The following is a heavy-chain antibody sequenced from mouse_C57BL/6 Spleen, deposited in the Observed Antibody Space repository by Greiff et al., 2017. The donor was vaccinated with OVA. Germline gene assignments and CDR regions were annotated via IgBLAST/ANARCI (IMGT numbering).Heavy chain of an antibody. J-gene: IGHJ3*01. V-gene: IGHV1-64*01. CDR1: GYTFTSYW. CDR3: ARYWDEAY. Sequence: VQLQQPGAELVKLGASVKLSCKASGYTFTSYWMHWVKQRPGQGLEWIGMCLPNSGSTNYNEKFKSKAALTVDKSSSTAYMQLSSLTSEDSAVYYCARYWDEAYWGQGTLVTVSA. D-gene: IGHD4-1*01. CDR2: CLPNSGST.